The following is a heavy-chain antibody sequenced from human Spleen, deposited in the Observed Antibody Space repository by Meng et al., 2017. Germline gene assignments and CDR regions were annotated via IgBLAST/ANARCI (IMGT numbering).Heavy chain of an antibody. CDR2: ISSSSSYI. CDR3: ARGDSGYYTPLGI. J-gene: IGHJ3*02. V-gene: IGHV3-21*01. Sequence: GGSLRLSCAASGFTFSSYSMNWVRQAPGKGLEWVSSISSSSSYIYYADSVKGRFTISRDNAKNSLYLQMNSLRAEDTAVYYCARGDSGYYTPLGIWGQGTMVTVSS. CDR1: GFTFSSYS. D-gene: IGHD3-22*01.